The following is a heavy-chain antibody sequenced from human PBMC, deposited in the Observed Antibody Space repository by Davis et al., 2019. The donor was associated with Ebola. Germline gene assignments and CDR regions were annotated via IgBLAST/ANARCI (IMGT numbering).Heavy chain of an antibody. CDR2: ITWNSGTI. Sequence: PGGSLRLSCAASGFTFDDYAMHWVRQAPGKGLEWVSGITWNSGTIVYADSVKGRFTISRDNAKNSLYLQMDSLRAEDTAFYYCAKGAAAVGVYYFHYWGQGTLVTVSS. D-gene: IGHD6-13*01. V-gene: IGHV3-9*01. J-gene: IGHJ4*02. CDR1: GFTFDDYA. CDR3: AKGAAAVGVYYFHY.